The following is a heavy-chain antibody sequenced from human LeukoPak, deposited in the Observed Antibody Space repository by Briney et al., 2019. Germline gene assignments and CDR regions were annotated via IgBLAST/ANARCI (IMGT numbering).Heavy chain of an antibody. CDR1: GFTFSSYW. V-gene: IGHV3-7*01. Sequence: GGSLRLSCAASGFTFSSYWMSWVRQAPGMGLEWVANIKQDGSEKYYVDSVKGRFTISRDNAKNSLYLQMNSLRAEDTAVYYCARVDLHDAFDIWGQGTMVTVSS. CDR3: ARVDLHDAFDI. J-gene: IGHJ3*02. CDR2: IKQDGSEK.